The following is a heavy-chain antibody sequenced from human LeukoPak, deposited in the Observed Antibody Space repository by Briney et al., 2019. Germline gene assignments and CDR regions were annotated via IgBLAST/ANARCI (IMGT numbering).Heavy chain of an antibody. J-gene: IGHJ6*02. CDR2: ISHSGSA. D-gene: IGHD1-1*01. V-gene: IGHV4-59*01. Sequence: SETLSLICTLSGGSIGTYYWTWIRQPPEKGLGWIGYISHSGSASYSSSLKGRVTISVDTSKNQISLNLGPVTAADTAVYYCARDNWVQSSNNWYYYGLDVWGQGTTVTVSS. CDR1: GGSIGTYY. CDR3: ARDNWVQSSNNWYYYGLDV.